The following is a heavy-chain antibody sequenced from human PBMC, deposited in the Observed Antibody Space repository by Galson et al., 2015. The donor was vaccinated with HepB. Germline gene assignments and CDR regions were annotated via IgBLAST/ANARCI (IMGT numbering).Heavy chain of an antibody. V-gene: IGHV4-30-4*07. CDR1: GGSISSGGYS. CDR2: IYYSGST. CDR3: ARVEGSVGFGDGTFDY. Sequence: TLSLTCAVSGGSISSGGYSWSWIRQPPGKGLEWIGYIYYSGSTYYNPSLKSRVTISVDTSKNQFSLKLSSVTAADTAVYYCARVEGSVGFGDGTFDYWGQGTLVTVSS. J-gene: IGHJ4*02. D-gene: IGHD3-16*01.